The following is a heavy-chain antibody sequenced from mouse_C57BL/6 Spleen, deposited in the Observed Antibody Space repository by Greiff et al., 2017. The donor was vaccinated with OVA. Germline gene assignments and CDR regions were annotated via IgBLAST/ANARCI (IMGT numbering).Heavy chain of an antibody. J-gene: IGHJ3*01. CDR1: GYTFTSYW. Sequence: VQLQQPGAELVMPGASVKLSCKASGYTFTSYWMHWVKQRPGQGREWIGEIDPSDSYTNYNQKFKGKATLTVDKSASTTYMQLRHLTSEDSAVYYCARKEYYGGSSFAYWGQGTLVTVSA. CDR2: IDPSDSYT. CDR3: ARKEYYGGSSFAY. V-gene: IGHV1-69*01. D-gene: IGHD1-1*01.